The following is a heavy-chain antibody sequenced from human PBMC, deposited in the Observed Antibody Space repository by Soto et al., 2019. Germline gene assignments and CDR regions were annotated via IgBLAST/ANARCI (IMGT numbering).Heavy chain of an antibody. V-gene: IGHV4-59*08. Sequence: SETLSLTCTVSGGSISSYYWSWIRQPPGKGLEWIGYIYYSGSTNYNPSLKSRVTISVDTSKNQFSLKLSSVTAADTAVYYCARRDYGDYYYYMDVWGKGTTVTVSS. J-gene: IGHJ6*03. CDR1: GGSISSYY. CDR3: ARRDYGDYYYYMDV. CDR2: IYYSGST. D-gene: IGHD4-17*01.